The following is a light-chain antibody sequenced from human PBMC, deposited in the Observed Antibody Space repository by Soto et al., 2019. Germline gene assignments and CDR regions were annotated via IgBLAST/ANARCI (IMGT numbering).Light chain of an antibody. CDR3: QQYYSYPLT. Sequence: DIQMTQSPSSLSASIGDRVTITCRASQSISSYLNWYQQKPGKAPKLLIYAASTLQSGVPSRFSGSGSGTDFTLTISCLQSEDFATYYCQQYYSYPLTFGGGANVAIK. CDR2: AAS. CDR1: QSISSY. V-gene: IGKV1-39*01. J-gene: IGKJ4*01.